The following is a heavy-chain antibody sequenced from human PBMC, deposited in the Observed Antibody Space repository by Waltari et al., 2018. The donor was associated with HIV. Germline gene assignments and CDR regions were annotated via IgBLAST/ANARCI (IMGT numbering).Heavy chain of an antibody. CDR1: GFTFGDYA. CDR3: SRSRGYSYGYADY. J-gene: IGHJ4*02. Sequence: EVPLVESGGGLVQSGRSLRLPCTASGFTFGDYAMSWFRQAPGKGLEWVGFIRSKTYGGTTEYAASVKDRFTISRDDSKSIAYLQMNSLKTEDTAVYYCSRSRGYSYGYADYWGQGTLVTVSS. D-gene: IGHD5-18*01. CDR2: IRSKTYGGTT. V-gene: IGHV3-49*03.